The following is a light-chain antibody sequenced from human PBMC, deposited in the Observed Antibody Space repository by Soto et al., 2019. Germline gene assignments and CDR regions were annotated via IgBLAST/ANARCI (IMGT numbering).Light chain of an antibody. CDR2: DVS. CDR1: SSDVGGYNY. Sequence: QSVLTQPASVSGSPGQSITISCTGTSSDVGGYNYVSWYQQYPGKAPKLMIYDVSNRPSGVSNRFSGSKSGNTASLTISGLQAEDEAGYYSSSYTSSSTPHVVFGGGTKLTVL. J-gene: IGLJ2*01. V-gene: IGLV2-14*01. CDR3: SSYTSSSTPHVV.